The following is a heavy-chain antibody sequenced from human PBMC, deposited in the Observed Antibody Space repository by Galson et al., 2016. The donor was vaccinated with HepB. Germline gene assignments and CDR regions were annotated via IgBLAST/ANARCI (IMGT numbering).Heavy chain of an antibody. CDR3: ARDCTGGTCKFAGYDAFDI. CDR2: IYHSGDT. V-gene: IGHV4-4*02. Sequence: ETLSLTCTVSGGSISSTANWWSWVRQSPGQGLEWIGEIYHSGDTNYNPSLKSRATISVDTSRNQFSLSLSSVTAADTAGYYCARDCTGGTCKFAGYDAFDIWGQGTTVTVSS. J-gene: IGHJ3*02. CDR1: GGSISSTANW. D-gene: IGHD2-8*02.